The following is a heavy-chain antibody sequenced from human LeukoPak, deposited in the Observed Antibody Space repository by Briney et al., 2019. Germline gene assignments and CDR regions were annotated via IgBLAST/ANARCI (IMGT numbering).Heavy chain of an antibody. D-gene: IGHD3-16*01. V-gene: IGHV4-61*02. CDR2: IYTSGCT. CDR1: GGSISSGSYY. J-gene: IGHJ2*01. CDR3: ARLRGYGGWYFDL. Sequence: SQTLSLTCTVSGGSISSGSYYWRSIRQPAGKGLEWIGRIYTSGCTNYNHSLKSRVPISVGASKNQFCLKRSAVTAADRAVYYCARLRGYGGWYFDLWGRGTLVTVSS.